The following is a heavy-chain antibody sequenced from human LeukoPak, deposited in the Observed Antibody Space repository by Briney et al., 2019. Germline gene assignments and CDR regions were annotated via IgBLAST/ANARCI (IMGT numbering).Heavy chain of an antibody. Sequence: ASVKVSCKASGYTFTSYGISWVRQAPGQGLEWMGWISAYNGNTNYAQKLQGRVTMTTDTSTSTAYMELRSLRSDDTAVYYCARPRGDGSSPSDAFDIWGQGTMVTVSS. D-gene: IGHD1-26*01. CDR3: ARPRGDGSSPSDAFDI. CDR1: GYTFTSYG. J-gene: IGHJ3*02. CDR2: ISAYNGNT. V-gene: IGHV1-18*01.